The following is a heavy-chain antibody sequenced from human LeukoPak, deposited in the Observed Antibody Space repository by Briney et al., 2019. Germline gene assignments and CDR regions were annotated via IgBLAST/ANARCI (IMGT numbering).Heavy chain of an antibody. CDR3: ARDPVFSLWFGELEGLDI. Sequence: ASVKVSCKASGYTFTSYAMNWVRQAPGQGLEWMGWINTNTGNPTYAQGFTGRFVFSLDTSVSTAYLQISSLKAEDTAVYYCARDPVFSLWFGELEGLDIWGQGTMVTVSS. V-gene: IGHV7-4-1*02. CDR1: GYTFTSYA. CDR2: INTNTGNP. D-gene: IGHD3-10*01. J-gene: IGHJ3*02.